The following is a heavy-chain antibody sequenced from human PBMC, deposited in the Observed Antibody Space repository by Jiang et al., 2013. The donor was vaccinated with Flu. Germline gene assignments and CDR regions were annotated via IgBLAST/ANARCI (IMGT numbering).Heavy chain of an antibody. CDR1: GGSISSGGYY. CDR3: ARGYYGGPDY. Sequence: LTCTVSGGSISSGGYYWSWIRQHPGKGLEWIGYIYYSGSAYYNPSLKSRVTISVDTSKNQFSLKLSSVTAADTAVYYCARGYYGGPDYWGQGTLVTVSS. V-gene: IGHV4-31*03. CDR2: IYYSGSA. J-gene: IGHJ4*02. D-gene: IGHD2/OR15-2a*01.